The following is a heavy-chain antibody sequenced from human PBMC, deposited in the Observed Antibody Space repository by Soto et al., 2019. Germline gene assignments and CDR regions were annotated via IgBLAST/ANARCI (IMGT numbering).Heavy chain of an antibody. CDR1: GGSISSGGYY. Sequence: SETLSLTCTVSGGSISSGGYYWSWIRQHPGKGLEWIGYIYYSGSTYYNPSLKSRVTISVDTSKNQFSLKLSSVTAADTAVYYCARHESVYYGDAGYFDYWGQGTLVTVSS. CDR3: ARHESVYYGDAGYFDY. V-gene: IGHV4-31*03. J-gene: IGHJ4*02. CDR2: IYYSGST. D-gene: IGHD4-17*01.